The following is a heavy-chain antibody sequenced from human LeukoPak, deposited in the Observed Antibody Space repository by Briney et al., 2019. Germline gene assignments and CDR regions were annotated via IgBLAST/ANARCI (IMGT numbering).Heavy chain of an antibody. CDR3: AKDPWTSPTLVY. CDR1: GFSFTSYG. CDR2: ISDDGRNK. V-gene: IGHV3-30*18. Sequence: GGSLRLSCAASGFSFTSYGMHWVRQAPGKGLEWVGVISDDGRNKKYADSVKGRFTISRDNSKNTLYLQMNSLRAEDTAVYYCAKDPWTSPTLVYWGQGTLVTVSS. J-gene: IGHJ4*02. D-gene: IGHD2-15*01.